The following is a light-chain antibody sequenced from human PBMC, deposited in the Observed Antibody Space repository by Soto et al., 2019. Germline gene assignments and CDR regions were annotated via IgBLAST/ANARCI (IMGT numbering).Light chain of an antibody. V-gene: IGKV1-17*01. CDR3: QQYNSYWT. CDR2: AAS. Sequence: IQITQSPSSLSASVVERVTITCRASQGIRNDLGWYQQKPGKAPKLLIYAASTLQSGVPSRFSGSGSGTEFTLTISSLQPDDFATYYCQQYNSYWTFGQGTKVDIK. J-gene: IGKJ1*01. CDR1: QGIRND.